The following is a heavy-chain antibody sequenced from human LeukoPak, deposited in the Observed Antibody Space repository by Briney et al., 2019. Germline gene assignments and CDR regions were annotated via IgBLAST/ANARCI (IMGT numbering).Heavy chain of an antibody. J-gene: IGHJ4*02. Sequence: PGGSLRLSCAASGFTVSSNYMSWVRQAPGKGLEWVSVIYSGGSTYYADSVKGRFTISRDNSKNTLYLQMNSLRAEDTAVYYCARDSPHSSGDYWGQGTLVTVSS. V-gene: IGHV3-66*01. CDR2: IYSGGST. CDR1: GFTVSSNY. D-gene: IGHD6-19*01. CDR3: ARDSPHSSGDY.